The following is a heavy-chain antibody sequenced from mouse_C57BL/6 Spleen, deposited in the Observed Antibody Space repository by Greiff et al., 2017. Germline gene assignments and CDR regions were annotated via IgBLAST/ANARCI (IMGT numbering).Heavy chain of an antibody. CDR3: AKKSYSNYGAMDY. CDR1: GFSLTSYG. J-gene: IGHJ4*01. V-gene: IGHV2-5*01. D-gene: IGHD2-5*01. Sequence: QVQLQQSGPGLVQPSQSLSITCTVSGFSLTSYGVHWVRQSPGKGLEWLGVIWRGGSTDYNAAFMSRLSITKDNSKSQVFFKMNRLQADDTAIYYCAKKSYSNYGAMDYWGQGTSVTVSS. CDR2: IWRGGST.